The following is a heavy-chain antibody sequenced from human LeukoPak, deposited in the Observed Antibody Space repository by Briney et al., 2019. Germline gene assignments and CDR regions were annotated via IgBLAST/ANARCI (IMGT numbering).Heavy chain of an antibody. V-gene: IGHV4-59*01. Sequence: SETLSLTCTVSGGSISSYYWSWIRQPPGKGLEWIGYIYYTGITNYSPSLKSRVTISADTSKNQFSLKLSSVTAADTAVYYCARDKGTPPATVTTYFVRWWFDPWGQGTLVTVSS. CDR1: GGSISSYY. D-gene: IGHD4-17*01. J-gene: IGHJ5*02. CDR3: ARDKGTPPATVTTYFVRWWFDP. CDR2: IYYTGIT.